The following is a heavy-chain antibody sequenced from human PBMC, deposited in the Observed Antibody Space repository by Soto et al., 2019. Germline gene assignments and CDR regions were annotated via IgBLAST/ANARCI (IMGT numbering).Heavy chain of an antibody. V-gene: IGHV1-2*04. J-gene: IGHJ4*02. CDR1: GYTFTGYY. CDR2: INPSSGGT. Sequence: QVQLVQSGAEVKKPGASVKVSCKASGYTFTGYYMHWVRQAPGQGLEWMGWINPSSGGTNYAQKFQGWVTMTRDTSISTAYMELSRLRSDDTAVYYCARASAVAAHAALDYWGQGTLVTVSS. D-gene: IGHD6-19*01. CDR3: ARASAVAAHAALDY.